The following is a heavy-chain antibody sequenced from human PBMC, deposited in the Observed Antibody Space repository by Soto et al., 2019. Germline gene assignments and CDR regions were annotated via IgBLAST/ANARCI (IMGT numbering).Heavy chain of an antibody. D-gene: IGHD3-3*01. CDR3: ARANDFWSGYPSVNYRPYYYYYGMDV. J-gene: IGHJ6*02. CDR1: GGTFSSYA. V-gene: IGHV1-69*13. CDR2: IIPIFGTA. Sequence: GASVKVSCKASGGTFSSYAISWVRQAPGQGLEWMGGIIPIFGTANYAQKFQGRVTITADESTSTAYMELSSLRSEDTAVYYCARANDFWSGYPSVNYRPYYYYYGMDVWGQGTTVTVSS.